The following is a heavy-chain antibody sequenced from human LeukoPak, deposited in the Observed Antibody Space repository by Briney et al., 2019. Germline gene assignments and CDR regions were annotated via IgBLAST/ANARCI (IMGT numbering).Heavy chain of an antibody. V-gene: IGHV3-48*01. CDR3: ARDPSYGDYSLSDY. Sequence: PGGSLRLSCAASGFTFSDYSMNWVRQAPGKGLEWVSYISSTSTTLYYADSVKGRYTISRDNAKDSLYLQMNSLRADDTAVYYCARDPSYGDYSLSDYWGQGTLVTVSS. D-gene: IGHD4-17*01. J-gene: IGHJ4*02. CDR1: GFTFSDYS. CDR2: ISSTSTTL.